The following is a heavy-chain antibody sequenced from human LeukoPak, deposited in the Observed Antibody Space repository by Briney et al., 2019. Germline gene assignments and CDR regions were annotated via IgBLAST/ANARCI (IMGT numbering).Heavy chain of an antibody. CDR1: GYIFTNHA. V-gene: IGHV1-3*01. Sequence: ASVKLSCKASGYIFTNHAMQWVRQAPGQRLEWMGLINAGNGDTKYSQNFQGRFTITRDTSAGTVYMDLSSLRYEDTAVYYCARGFWNRGTWGPYYFDYWGQGTLVTVSS. CDR3: ARGFWNRGTWGPYYFDY. D-gene: IGHD3-3*01. CDR2: INAGNGDT. J-gene: IGHJ4*02.